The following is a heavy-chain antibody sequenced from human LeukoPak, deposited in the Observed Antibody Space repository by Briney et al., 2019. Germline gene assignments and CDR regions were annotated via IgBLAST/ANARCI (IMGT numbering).Heavy chain of an antibody. V-gene: IGHV1-69*04. CDR1: GGTFSSYA. J-gene: IGHJ4*02. CDR2: IIPILGIA. CDR3: ASSRPNIAVSFDY. Sequence: SVKVSCKASGGTFSSYAISWVRQAPGQGLEWKGRIIPILGIANYAQKFQGRVTITADKSTSTAYMELSSLRSEDTAVYYCASSRPNIAVSFDYWGQGTLVTVSS. D-gene: IGHD6-19*01.